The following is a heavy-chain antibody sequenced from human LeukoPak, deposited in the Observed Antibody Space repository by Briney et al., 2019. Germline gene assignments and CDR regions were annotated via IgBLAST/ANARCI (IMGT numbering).Heavy chain of an antibody. Sequence: GGSLRLSCAVSGFTFSGFWMSWSRQAPGKGLEWVASINSDGSEGYYADVVKGRFTISRDNARNSLYLQINSLRAEDTAVYYCARSSYSGSSSVWGQGTMVTVSS. D-gene: IGHD6-6*01. V-gene: IGHV3-7*03. J-gene: IGHJ3*01. CDR3: ARSSYSGSSSV. CDR2: INSDGSEG. CDR1: GFTFSGFW.